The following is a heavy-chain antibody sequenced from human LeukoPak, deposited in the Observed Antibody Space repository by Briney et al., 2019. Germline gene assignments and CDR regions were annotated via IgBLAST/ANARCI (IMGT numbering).Heavy chain of an antibody. CDR2: ITADGGST. V-gene: IGHV3-74*01. J-gene: IGHJ4*02. D-gene: IGHD3-16*01. CDR3: AKDLGFWGIAMVNDY. Sequence: GGSLRLSCAAAGFTFSSYWMRWVRQVPGKGLRWVSSITADGGSTSYADSVKGRFTISRDNAKKSLYLERNSLTAEDTDWYYCAKDLGFWGIAMVNDYWGQGTLVTVSS. CDR1: GFTFSSYW.